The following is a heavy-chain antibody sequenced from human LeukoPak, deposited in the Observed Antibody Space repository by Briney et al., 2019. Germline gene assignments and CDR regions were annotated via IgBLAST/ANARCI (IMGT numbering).Heavy chain of an antibody. CDR3: ARDGEYSDDAFDI. Sequence: NPSETLSLTCTVSGGSISSSSYYWGWIRQPPGKGLEWIGSIYYSGSTYYNPSLKSRVTISVDTSKNQFSLKLSSVTAADTAVYFCARDGEYSDDAFDIWGQGTLVTVSS. V-gene: IGHV4-39*02. D-gene: IGHD4-17*01. CDR2: IYYSGST. J-gene: IGHJ3*02. CDR1: GGSISSSSYY.